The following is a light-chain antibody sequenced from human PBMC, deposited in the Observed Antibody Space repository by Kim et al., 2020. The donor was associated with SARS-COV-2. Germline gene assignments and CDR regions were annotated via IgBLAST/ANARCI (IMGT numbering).Light chain of an antibody. CDR3: QQYGHSWT. CDR2: DAS. CDR1: QSVGSNW. Sequence: VLTQSPGTLSLSPGERATLSCRASQSVGSNWLAWFQQKPGQAPRLLFYDASIRATGIPDRFSGSGSGTDFTLTISRLEPEDFAVYHCQQYGHSWTFGQGTKVDIK. J-gene: IGKJ1*01. V-gene: IGKV3-20*01.